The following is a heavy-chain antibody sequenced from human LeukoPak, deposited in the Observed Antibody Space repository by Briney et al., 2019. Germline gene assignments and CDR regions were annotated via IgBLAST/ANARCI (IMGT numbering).Heavy chain of an antibody. V-gene: IGHV4-30-4*01. CDR2: IYYSGST. CDR1: GGSISSGDYY. CDR3: ARAHVNNWFGP. Sequence: SETLSLTCTVSGGSISSGDYYWSWIRQPPGKGLEWIGYIYYSGSTYYNPSLKSRVTISVDTSKNQFSLKLSSVTAADTAVYYCARAHVNNWFGPWGQGTLVTVSS. J-gene: IGHJ5*02.